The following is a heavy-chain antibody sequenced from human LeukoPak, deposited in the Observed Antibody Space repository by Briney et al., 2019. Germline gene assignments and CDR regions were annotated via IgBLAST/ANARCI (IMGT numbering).Heavy chain of an antibody. CDR1: GYTFTSYD. CDR2: MNPNSGNT. D-gene: IGHD6-19*01. V-gene: IGHV1-8*03. CDR3: ARGDFSSGWYSSWFDP. J-gene: IGHJ5*02. Sequence: ASEKVSCKASGYTFTSYDINWVRQATGQGLEWMGWMNPNSGNTGYAQKFQGRVTITRNTSISTAYMELSSLRSEDTAVYYCARGDFSSGWYSSWFDPWGQGTLVTVSS.